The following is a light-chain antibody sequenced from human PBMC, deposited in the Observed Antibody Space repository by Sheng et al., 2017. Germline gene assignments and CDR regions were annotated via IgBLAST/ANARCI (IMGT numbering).Light chain of an antibody. CDR2: ASN. V-gene: IGLV1-47*02. Sequence: QSVLTQPPSASGPPGQRLIISCSGGRSNIGTNHAYWYQHLPGTTPKLLIYASNQRPSGVSDRFSGSRSGTSASLAISGLRSEDEADYYCTSYTASSTYVFGAGTKVTVL. CDR3: TSYTASSTYV. CDR1: RSNIGTNH. J-gene: IGLJ1*01.